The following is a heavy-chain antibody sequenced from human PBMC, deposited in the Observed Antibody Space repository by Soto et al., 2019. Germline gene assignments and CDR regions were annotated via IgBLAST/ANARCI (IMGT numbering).Heavy chain of an antibody. D-gene: IGHD6-13*01. CDR2: ISYDGSNK. CDR3: AKDLYYSSSWSDYYYGMDV. V-gene: IGHV3-30*18. Sequence: GGSLRLSCAASGFTFSSYGMHWVRQAPGKXLEWVAVISYDGSNKYYADSVKGRFTISRDNSKNTLYLQMNSLRAEDTAVYYCAKDLYYSSSWSDYYYGMDVWGQGTTVTVSS. CDR1: GFTFSSYG. J-gene: IGHJ6*02.